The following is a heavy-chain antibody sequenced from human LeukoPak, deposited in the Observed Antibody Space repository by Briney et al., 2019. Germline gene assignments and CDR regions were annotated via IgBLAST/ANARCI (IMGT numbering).Heavy chain of an antibody. CDR1: GLTFSSYA. CDR2: ISGSGGST. V-gene: IGHV3-23*01. CDR3: ARSPVPYYYGMDV. J-gene: IGHJ6*02. Sequence: PGGSLRLSCAASGLTFSSYAMSWVRQAPGKGLEWVSAISGSGGSTYYADSVKGRFTISRDNSKNALYLQMNSLRAEDTAVYYCARSPVPYYYGMDVWGQGTTVTVSS.